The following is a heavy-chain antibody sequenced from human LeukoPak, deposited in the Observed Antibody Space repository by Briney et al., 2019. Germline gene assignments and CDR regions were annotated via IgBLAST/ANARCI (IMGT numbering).Heavy chain of an antibody. Sequence: SEPLSLTCAVSGYSLTSAYYSAWARPPPGRGLAWIGSIYLSGSTYSNPSITSRLTMSIDTSKNQSSLNPTSVTGAHTARYYCAKDSGTHKEAEGPDYWGQGILVTVSS. CDR2: IYLSGST. CDR3: AKDSGTHKEAEGPDY. J-gene: IGHJ4*02. D-gene: IGHD2-15*01. V-gene: IGHV4-38-2*01. CDR1: GYSLTSAYY.